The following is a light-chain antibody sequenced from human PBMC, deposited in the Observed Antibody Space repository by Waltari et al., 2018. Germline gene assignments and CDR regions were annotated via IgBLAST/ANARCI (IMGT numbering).Light chain of an antibody. CDR3: LLSFGITQI. CDR2: DTT. Sequence: QAVVTQEPSVTVSPGGPLTPTCGSSTGTVPNNHYPYWFQQKPGQAPRTLIYDTTNKYSWTPARFSGSLLGGQAALTLSGVQPEDEAEYYCLLSFGITQIFGGGTKLTVL. CDR1: TGTVPNNHY. J-gene: IGLJ2*01. V-gene: IGLV7-46*01.